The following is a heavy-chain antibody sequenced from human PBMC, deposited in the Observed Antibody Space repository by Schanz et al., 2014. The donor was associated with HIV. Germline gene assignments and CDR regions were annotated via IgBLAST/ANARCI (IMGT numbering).Heavy chain of an antibody. CDR1: GGTFSSYA. Sequence: QVQLVQSGAEVKKSGSSVKVSCTASGGTFSSYAISWVRQAPGQGLEWMGGFIPIFGTTNYAQKFQGRVTITADESTSTTYLELSSLRSEDTAVYYCASQYSNYDSSRRYHWYFDLWGRGTLVTVSS. V-gene: IGHV1-69*01. J-gene: IGHJ2*01. CDR3: ASQYSNYDSSRRYHWYFDL. CDR2: FIPIFGTT. D-gene: IGHD4-4*01.